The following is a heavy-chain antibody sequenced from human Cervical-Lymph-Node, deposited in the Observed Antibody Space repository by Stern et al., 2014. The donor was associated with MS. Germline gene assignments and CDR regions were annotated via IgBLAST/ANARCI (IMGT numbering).Heavy chain of an antibody. CDR2: IYHSGIT. V-gene: IGHV4-4*02. J-gene: IGHJ6*02. D-gene: IGHD2-21*02. Sequence: QVQLQESGPGLVKPSGTLSLTCAVSGGSISSTNWWSWVRQPPGKGLEWIGEIYHSGITNYNPSLKSRVIISVDESKNQFSLKLSSVTAADTAVYYCARAGDSGYYFHYYGMDVWGQGTTVTVSS. CDR3: ARAGDSGYYFHYYGMDV. CDR1: GGSISSTNW.